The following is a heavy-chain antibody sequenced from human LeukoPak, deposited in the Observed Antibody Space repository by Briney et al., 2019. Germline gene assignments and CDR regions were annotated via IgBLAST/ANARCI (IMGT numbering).Heavy chain of an antibody. CDR3: ARGNYDFWSTYYFDY. J-gene: IGHJ4*02. CDR2: IKQDGSEK. Sequence: GGSLRLSCAASGFTFSSYWMSWVRQAPGKGLEWVANIKQDGSEKYYVDSVKGRFTISRDNAKNSLYLQMNSLRAEDTAVYYCARGNYDFWSTYYFDYWGQGTLVTVSS. V-gene: IGHV3-7*01. CDR1: GFTFSSYW. D-gene: IGHD3-3*01.